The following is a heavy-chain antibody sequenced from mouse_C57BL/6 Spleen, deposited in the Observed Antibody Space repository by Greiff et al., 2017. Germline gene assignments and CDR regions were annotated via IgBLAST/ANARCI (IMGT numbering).Heavy chain of an antibody. V-gene: IGHV1-43*01. D-gene: IGHD1-1*01. CDR1: GYSFTGYY. CDR2: INPSTGGT. J-gene: IGHJ4*01. Sequence: EVKLQQSGPELVKPGASVKISCKASGYSFTGYYMHWVKQSSEKSLEWIGEINPSTGGTSYNQKFKGKATLTVDKSSSTAYMQLKSLTSEDSAVYYCAVTTVVRYYAMDYWGQGTSVTVSS. CDR3: AVTTVVRYYAMDY.